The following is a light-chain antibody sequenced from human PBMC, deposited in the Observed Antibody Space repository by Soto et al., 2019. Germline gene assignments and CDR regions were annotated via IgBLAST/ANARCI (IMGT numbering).Light chain of an antibody. CDR1: QSVSSN. J-gene: IGKJ1*01. Sequence: EIVMTQSPATLSVSPGERATLSCRASQSVSSNLAWYQQKPGQAPRLLIYGASTRTTGIPARFSGSGSGTEFTLNFCSLPSEDFAVYYCQQYNNWPPWTFGQGTKVEIK. CDR2: GAS. V-gene: IGKV3-15*01. CDR3: QQYNNWPPWT.